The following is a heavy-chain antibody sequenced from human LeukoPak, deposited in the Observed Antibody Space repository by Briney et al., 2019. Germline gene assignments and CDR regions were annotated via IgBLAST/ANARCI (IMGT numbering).Heavy chain of an antibody. CDR1: GVSFSGYY. CDR3: ASRIVSGWYNY. J-gene: IGHJ4*02. D-gene: IGHD6-19*01. V-gene: IGHV4-34*01. Sequence: SETLSLTCAVYGVSFSGYYWSWIRQPPGKGLEWIGEINHSGSTNYNPSLKSRVTISVDTSKNQFSLKLSSVTAADTAVYYCASRIVSGWYNYWGQGTLVTVSS. CDR2: INHSGST.